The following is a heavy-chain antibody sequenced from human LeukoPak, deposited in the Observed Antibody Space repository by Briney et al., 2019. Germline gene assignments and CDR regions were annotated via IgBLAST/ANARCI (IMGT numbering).Heavy chain of an antibody. Sequence: GGSLRLSCAASGFTFSNYAMHWVRQAPGKGLEWVAFIRYDGSNKYYADSVKGRFTISRDNSKNTLYLQMNSLRAEDTAVYYCAKGRGTYREAFDIWGQGTMVTASS. V-gene: IGHV3-30*02. CDR1: GFTFSNYA. CDR3: AKGRGTYREAFDI. D-gene: IGHD1-14*01. CDR2: IRYDGSNK. J-gene: IGHJ3*02.